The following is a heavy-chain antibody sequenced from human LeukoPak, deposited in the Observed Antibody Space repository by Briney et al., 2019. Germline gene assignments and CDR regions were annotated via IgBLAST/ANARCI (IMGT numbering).Heavy chain of an antibody. CDR2: IYPGGSDT. J-gene: IGHJ4*02. CDR1: GYNFSNYW. CDR3: ARWPTVTNLDC. D-gene: IGHD4-17*01. Sequence: GESLKISCQTSGYNFSNYWIAWVRQMPGKGLEWVGIIYPGGSDTRYSPSFQGQVTISVDKSITTAYLQLNSLKASDTAIYYCARWPTVTNLDCWGQGTLVTVSS. V-gene: IGHV5-51*01.